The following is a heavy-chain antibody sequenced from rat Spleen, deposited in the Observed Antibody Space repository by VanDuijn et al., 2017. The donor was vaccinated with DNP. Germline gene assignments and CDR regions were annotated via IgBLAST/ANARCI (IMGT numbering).Heavy chain of an antibody. D-gene: IGHD1-5*01. J-gene: IGHJ2*01. CDR2: ISTGGDDT. Sequence: EVQLVESGGGLVQPGRSLKLSCAVSGFTFSDYYMAWVRQAPTKGLEWVAYISTGGDDTYYRDSVKGRFTISRDNAKSTLYLQMDSLRSEDTATYYCARRDRYNGDYFDYWGQGVMVTVSS. CDR1: GFTFSDYY. CDR3: ARRDRYNGDYFDY. V-gene: IGHV5-25*01.